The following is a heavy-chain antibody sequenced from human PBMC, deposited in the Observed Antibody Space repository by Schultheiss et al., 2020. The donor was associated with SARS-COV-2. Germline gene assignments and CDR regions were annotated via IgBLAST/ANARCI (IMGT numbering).Heavy chain of an antibody. V-gene: IGHV3-30*05. CDR1: GFTFSSYS. CDR2: ISYEGSHK. CDR3: ARVGETGTKRLSYFEY. J-gene: IGHJ4*02. Sequence: GGSLRLSCAASGFTFSSYSMNWVRQTPGKGLEWVAVISYEGSHKFYLDFVKGRFTISRDNSKNTLYLQMNSLRGEDTAVYYCARVGETGTKRLSYFEYWGQGGGVTGAS. D-gene: IGHD1-7*01.